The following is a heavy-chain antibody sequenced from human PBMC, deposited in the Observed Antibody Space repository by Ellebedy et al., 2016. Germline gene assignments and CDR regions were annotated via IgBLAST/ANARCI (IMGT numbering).Heavy chain of an antibody. J-gene: IGHJ3*01. CDR3: AKWNGGWYAFDV. Sequence: SETLSLTCDVSGGSVSSDYWNWIRRPPGKGLEWIGYVFHTGITVYNPSLKSRVTMSVDTSRSQFSLRLTSVTAAATAVYYCAKWNGGWYAFDVWGQGTMVTVSS. CDR1: GGSVSSDY. D-gene: IGHD6-19*01. V-gene: IGHV4-59*02. CDR2: VFHTGIT.